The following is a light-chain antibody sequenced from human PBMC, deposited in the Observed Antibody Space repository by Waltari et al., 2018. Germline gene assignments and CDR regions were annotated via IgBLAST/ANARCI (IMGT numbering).Light chain of an antibody. V-gene: IGKV3-20*01. CDR2: SAS. J-gene: IGKJ1*01. Sequence: EIVLTQSPATLSLSPGERATLSCRASQSVRSSYLAWYQQKSGQPPRLLIYSASSRATGIPDRFIGSGSGTDFTLTISRLEPEDFAVYYCQEYGSSLTWTFGQGTKVEIK. CDR3: QEYGSSLTWT. CDR1: QSVRSSY.